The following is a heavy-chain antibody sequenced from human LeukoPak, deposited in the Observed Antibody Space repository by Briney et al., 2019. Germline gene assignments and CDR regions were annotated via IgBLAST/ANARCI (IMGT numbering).Heavy chain of an antibody. J-gene: IGHJ4*02. CDR1: GFTFSSYA. D-gene: IGHD6-19*01. V-gene: IGHV3-9*01. Sequence: GGSLRLSCAASGFTFSSYAMSWVRQAPGKGLEWVSGISWNSGSIGYADSVKGRFTISRDNAKNSLYLQMNSLRAEDTALYYCAKGYSSIAVAGYYFDYWGQGTLVTVSS. CDR3: AKGYSSIAVAGYYFDY. CDR2: ISWNSGSI.